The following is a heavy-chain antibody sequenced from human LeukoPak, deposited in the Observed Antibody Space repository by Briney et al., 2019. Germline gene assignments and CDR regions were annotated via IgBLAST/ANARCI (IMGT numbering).Heavy chain of an antibody. CDR3: ARDRWNDAYNGMDV. J-gene: IGHJ6*02. CDR1: GGSISSYY. D-gene: IGHD1-1*01. Sequence: PSETLSLTCTVSGGSISSYYWSWIRQPPGKGLEWIGYIYYSGSTNYNPSLKSRVTISVDTSKNQFSLKLSSVTPADTAVYYCARDRWNDAYNGMDVWGQGTTVTVSS. CDR2: IYYSGST. V-gene: IGHV4-59*01.